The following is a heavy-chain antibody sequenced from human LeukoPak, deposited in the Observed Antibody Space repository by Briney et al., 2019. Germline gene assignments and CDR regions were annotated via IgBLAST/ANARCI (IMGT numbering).Heavy chain of an antibody. CDR2: IIPIFGTA. D-gene: IGHD2-8*01. CDR3: ARESPTNGVFGWFDP. J-gene: IGHJ5*02. V-gene: IGHV1-69*13. Sequence: SVKVSCKASGYTFPSYFMHWVRQAPGQGLEWMGGIIPIFGTANYAQKFQGRVTITADVSTSTAYMELSSLRSEDTAVYYCARESPTNGVFGWFDPWGQGTLVTVSS. CDR1: GYTFPSYF.